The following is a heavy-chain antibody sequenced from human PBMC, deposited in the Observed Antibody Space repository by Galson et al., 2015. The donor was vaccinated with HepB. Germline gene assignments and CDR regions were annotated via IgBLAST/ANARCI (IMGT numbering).Heavy chain of an antibody. Sequence: SETLSLTCAVYGGSFSGYYWSWIRQPPGKGLEWIGEINHSGSTNYNPSLKSRVTISVDTSKNQFSLKLSSVTAADTAVYYCARMGAPSSGWYGVDYWGQGTLVTVSS. CDR2: INHSGST. D-gene: IGHD6-19*01. V-gene: IGHV4-34*01. CDR1: GGSFSGYY. J-gene: IGHJ4*02. CDR3: ARMGAPSSGWYGVDY.